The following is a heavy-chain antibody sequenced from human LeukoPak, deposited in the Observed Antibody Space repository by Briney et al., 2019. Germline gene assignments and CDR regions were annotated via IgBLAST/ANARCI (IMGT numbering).Heavy chain of an antibody. J-gene: IGHJ4*02. CDR2: IYHSGST. CDR3: ATRTVTKGYY. Sequence: PSETLSLTCTVSGGSISSGSYYWSWIRQPPGKGLEWIGYIYHSGSTYYNPSLKSRVTISVDRSKNQVSLKLSSVTAADTAVYYCATRTVTKGYYWGQGTLVTVSS. CDR1: GGSISSGSYY. V-gene: IGHV4-30-2*01. D-gene: IGHD4-17*01.